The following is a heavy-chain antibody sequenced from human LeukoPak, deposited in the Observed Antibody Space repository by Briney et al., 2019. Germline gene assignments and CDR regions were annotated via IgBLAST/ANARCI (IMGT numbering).Heavy chain of an antibody. V-gene: IGHV4-61*02. CDR2: IYSSGST. Sequence: SETLSLTCTVSGASISSTSYYWSWIRLPAGKGLEWIGRIYSSGSTNYNPSLKSRVTMSVDTSKNQFSLKLSSVTAADTAIYYCARGQRYFDWFSYWGQGTRVTVSS. D-gene: IGHD3-9*01. CDR1: GASISSTSYY. CDR3: ARGQRYFDWFSY. J-gene: IGHJ4*02.